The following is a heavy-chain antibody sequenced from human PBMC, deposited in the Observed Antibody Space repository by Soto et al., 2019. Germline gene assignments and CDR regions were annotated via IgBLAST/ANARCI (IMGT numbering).Heavy chain of an antibody. CDR3: ARPRGPRGYDLIDY. V-gene: IGHV3-21*02. D-gene: IGHD5-12*01. J-gene: IGHJ4*02. CDR1: GFPFSSFS. Sequence: EVQVVESGGGLVKPGGSLRQACAASGFPFSSFSWNWVRQAPGKGLEWVSSISPGGNSVYYADSVKGRFTISRDNAKNSLYLQMNNLRAEDAAVYYCARPRGPRGYDLIDYWGQGTLVTVSS. CDR2: ISPGGNSV.